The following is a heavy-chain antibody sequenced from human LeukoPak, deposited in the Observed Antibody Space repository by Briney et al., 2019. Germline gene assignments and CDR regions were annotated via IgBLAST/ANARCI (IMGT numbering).Heavy chain of an antibody. Sequence: GESLKISCKGSGYSFTNYWIGWVRQMPGKGLEWMGIIYPSDSDTNYSPAFQGQVTISADKSISTVYLQWNSLRAEDTAVYYCARTTWDYSGYDLHSAFDIWGQGTMVTVSS. D-gene: IGHD5-12*01. CDR2: IYPSDSDT. CDR1: GYSFTNYW. CDR3: ARTTWDYSGYDLHSAFDI. J-gene: IGHJ3*02. V-gene: IGHV5-51*01.